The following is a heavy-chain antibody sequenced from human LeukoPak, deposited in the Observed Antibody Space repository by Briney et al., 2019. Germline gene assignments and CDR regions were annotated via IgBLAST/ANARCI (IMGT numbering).Heavy chain of an antibody. CDR1: GGSISSYY. Sequence: SETLSLTCTVSGGSISSYYWSWIRQPPGKGLEWIGYIYYSGSTNYNPSLKSRVTISVDTSKNQFSLKLSSVTAADTAVYYCARVCSSTSCYSGYYYYYMDVWGKGTTVTVSS. CDR3: ARVCSSTSCYSGYYYYYMDV. J-gene: IGHJ6*03. D-gene: IGHD2-2*02. CDR2: IYYSGST. V-gene: IGHV4-59*01.